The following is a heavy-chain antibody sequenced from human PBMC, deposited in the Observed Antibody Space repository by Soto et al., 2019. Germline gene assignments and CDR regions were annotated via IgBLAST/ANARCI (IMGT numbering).Heavy chain of an antibody. D-gene: IGHD3-3*01. CDR3: ARVVDSLSGYLF. V-gene: IGHV4-34*01. J-gene: IGHJ4*02. CDR2: IHHSGST. CDR1: GGSVDGYY. Sequence: ETLSLTCALFGGSVDGYYWSWIRQSPGKGLEWIGEIHHSGSTKYNRSLKSRVSLSVDTSTKQFSLKMTSRTDADRGVYYGARVVDSLSGYLFWGQGTPVTVSS.